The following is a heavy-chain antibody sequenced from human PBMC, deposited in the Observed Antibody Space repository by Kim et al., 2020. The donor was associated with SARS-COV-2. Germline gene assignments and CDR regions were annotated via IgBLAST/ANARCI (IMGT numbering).Heavy chain of an antibody. V-gene: IGHV1-18*01. J-gene: IGHJ4*02. CDR3: ARAWFGELIDY. D-gene: IGHD3-10*01. Sequence: TNYAQKLRGRVTMTTDTSTSTAYMELRSLRSDDTAVYYCARAWFGELIDYWGQGTLVTVSS. CDR2: T.